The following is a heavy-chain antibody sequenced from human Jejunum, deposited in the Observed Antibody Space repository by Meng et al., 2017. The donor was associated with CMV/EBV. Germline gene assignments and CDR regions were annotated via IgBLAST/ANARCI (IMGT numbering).Heavy chain of an antibody. Sequence: VQVVEPGGGLGQPGWSLRLSCAASGLTFSSYWIHWVRQAPGKGLVWVSRINTDGSTINYADSVKGRFTISRDDAKNTLYLQMNSLTAEDTAVYYCARAGSYRFDYWGHGTLVTVSS. J-gene: IGHJ4*01. CDR1: GLTFSSYW. CDR3: ARAGSYRFDY. V-gene: IGHV3-74*01. CDR2: INTDGSTI. D-gene: IGHD3-10*01.